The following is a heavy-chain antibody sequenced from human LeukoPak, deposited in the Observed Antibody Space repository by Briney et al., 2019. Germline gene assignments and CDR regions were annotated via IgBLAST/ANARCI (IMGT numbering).Heavy chain of an antibody. V-gene: IGHV4-4*07. CDR1: GGSISSYY. J-gene: IGHJ3*02. CDR2: IYTSGST. D-gene: IGHD3-3*01. CDR3: AREVGYDFWSGYYPEAFDI. Sequence: SETLSLTCTVSGGSISSYYWSWIRQPAGKGLEWIGRIYTSGSTNYNPSLKSRVTMSVDTSKNQFSLKLSSVTAADTAVYYCAREVGYDFWSGYYPEAFDIWGQGTMVTVSS.